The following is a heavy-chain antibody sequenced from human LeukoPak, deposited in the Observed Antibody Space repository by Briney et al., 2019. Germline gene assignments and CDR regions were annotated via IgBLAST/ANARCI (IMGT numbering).Heavy chain of an antibody. V-gene: IGHV3-53*04. CDR1: GFTVSSGY. D-gene: IGHD5-12*01. Sequence: GGSLRLSCAASGFTVSSGYMSWVRQPPGKGLEWVSVIYSGGSTYYADSVKGRFTISRHISENTLYLQMHSLRPEDTAVYYCARGGGSGYDPFDYWGQGTLVTVSS. CDR3: ARGGGSGYDPFDY. CDR2: IYSGGST. J-gene: IGHJ4*02.